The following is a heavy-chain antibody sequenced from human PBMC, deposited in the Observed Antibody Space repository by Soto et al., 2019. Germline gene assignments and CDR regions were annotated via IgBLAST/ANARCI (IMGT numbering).Heavy chain of an antibody. CDR3: ASTNPLYYYYGMDV. Sequence: SETLSLTCAVSGGSISSGGYSWSWIRQHSGKGLEWIGYIYYSGSTYYNPSLKSRVTISVDTSKNQFSLKLSSVTAADTAVYYCASTNPLYYYYGMDVWGQGTTVTVSS. J-gene: IGHJ6*02. CDR1: GGSISSGGYS. D-gene: IGHD2-8*01. V-gene: IGHV4-31*11. CDR2: IYYSGST.